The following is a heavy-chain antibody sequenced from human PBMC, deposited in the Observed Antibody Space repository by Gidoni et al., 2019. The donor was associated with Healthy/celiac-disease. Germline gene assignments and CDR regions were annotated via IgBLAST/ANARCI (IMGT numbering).Heavy chain of an antibody. J-gene: IGHJ5*02. CDR1: GFTFSSYW. D-gene: IGHD3-16*02. Sequence: EVQLVESGGVLVQPGGSLRLACAASGFTFSSYWMSWFRQAPGKGLEWGANRKQDGSEKYYVDSVKGRFTISRDNAKNSLYLQINSLRAEDTAVYYCARSRITFGGVIVPGWFDPWGQGTLVTVSS. CDR3: ARSRITFGGVIVPGWFDP. CDR2: RKQDGSEK. V-gene: IGHV3-7*01.